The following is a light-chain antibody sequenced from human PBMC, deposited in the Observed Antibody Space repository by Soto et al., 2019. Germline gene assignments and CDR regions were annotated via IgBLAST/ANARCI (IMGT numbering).Light chain of an antibody. Sequence: QSLLALTPSVSAAPGQKFTISCSGSISNIGGNSVSWYQQLPVTAPKLLIYDDDKRPSVIPDRFSGSKSGTSATLGITGFQTGDEADYYCGSWDSSLSAYVFATGTKVTVL. CDR2: DDD. J-gene: IGLJ1*01. CDR3: GSWDSSLSAYV. CDR1: ISNIGGNS. V-gene: IGLV1-51*01.